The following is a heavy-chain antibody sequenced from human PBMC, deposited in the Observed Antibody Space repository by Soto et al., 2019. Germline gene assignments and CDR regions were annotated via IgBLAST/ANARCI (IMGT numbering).Heavy chain of an antibody. CDR2: GYYSGTT. CDR1: GDSITRSRYY. D-gene: IGHD3-22*01. CDR3: ATEGGVVDANWFGP. V-gene: IGHV4-39*02. Sequence: QLQLQESGPGLVKPSETLSLICTVSGDSITRSRYYWGWIRQSPGKGLEWIGSGYYSGTTYYNPSLXXXIXVSVDTSKNQFSLKMNSMTAADTAVYYCATEGGVVDANWFGPWGQGTLVIVSA. J-gene: IGHJ5*02.